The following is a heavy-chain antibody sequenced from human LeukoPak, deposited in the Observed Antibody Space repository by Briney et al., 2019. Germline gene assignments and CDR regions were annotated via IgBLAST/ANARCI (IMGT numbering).Heavy chain of an antibody. V-gene: IGHV3-49*04. Sequence: GGSLRLSCTASGFTFGDYAMTWVRQTPGKGLEWVGFIASETYGGTAEYAASVKGRFIISRDDSKSIAYLQMNSLKTEDTAVYYCTRDQTPYYWGQGTLVTVSS. CDR3: TRDQTPYY. CDR2: IASETYGGTA. J-gene: IGHJ4*02. CDR1: GFTFGDYA.